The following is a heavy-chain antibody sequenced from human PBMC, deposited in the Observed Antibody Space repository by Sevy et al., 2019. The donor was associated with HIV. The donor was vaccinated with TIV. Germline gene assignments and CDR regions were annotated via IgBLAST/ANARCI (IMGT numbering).Heavy chain of an antibody. D-gene: IGHD6-6*01. Sequence: GGSLRLSCAASGFTFSTYAMYWVRQAPGKGLEWVSSINNIGDSTYYAGSVKGRFTISRDNSKDLLYLQMDSLGAEDTAIYYCAIRRVATRGGDLDYWGQGTLVTVSS. J-gene: IGHJ4*02. CDR2: INNIGDST. CDR3: AIRRVATRGGDLDY. V-gene: IGHV3-23*01. CDR1: GFTFSTYA.